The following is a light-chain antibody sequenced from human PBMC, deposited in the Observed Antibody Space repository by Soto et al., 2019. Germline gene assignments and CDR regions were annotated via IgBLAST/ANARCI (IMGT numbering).Light chain of an antibody. V-gene: IGKV3-20*01. CDR2: DTS. CDR1: QSVSSY. J-gene: IGKJ4*01. CDR3: HQYGSSPLT. Sequence: EIVLTQSPGTLSLSVGERVTLSCRASQSVSSYLAWYQQTPGQAPRLLIYDTSNRATGTADRFSGSGSGTDVTLTISRLEHEDFTVYYCHQYGSSPLTFGGGTTVEIK.